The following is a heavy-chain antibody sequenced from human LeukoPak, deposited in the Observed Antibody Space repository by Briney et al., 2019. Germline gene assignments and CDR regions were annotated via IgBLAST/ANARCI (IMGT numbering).Heavy chain of an antibody. D-gene: IGHD4-17*01. CDR1: GYAFTGYY. CDR3: ARDWGNDYGDFYYYYYYMDV. J-gene: IGHJ6*03. V-gene: IGHV1-2*02. Sequence: GASVKVSCKASGYAFTGYYMHWVRQAPGQGLEWMGWINPNSGGTNYAQKFQGRVTMTRDTSISTAYMELSRLRSDDTAVYYCARDWGNDYGDFYYYYYYMDVWGKGTTVTVSS. CDR2: INPNSGGT.